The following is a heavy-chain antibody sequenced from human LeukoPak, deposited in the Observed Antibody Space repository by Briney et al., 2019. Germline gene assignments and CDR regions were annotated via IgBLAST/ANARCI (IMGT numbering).Heavy chain of an antibody. Sequence: SETLSLTCTVSGGSISSYYWSWIRQPPGRGLEWIGYIYYSGSTNYNPSLKSRVTISVDTSKNQFSLKLSSVTAADTAVYYCARERARYYFDYWGQGTLVTVSS. CDR3: ARERARYYFDY. CDR1: GGSISSYY. CDR2: IYYSGST. J-gene: IGHJ4*02. V-gene: IGHV4-59*01.